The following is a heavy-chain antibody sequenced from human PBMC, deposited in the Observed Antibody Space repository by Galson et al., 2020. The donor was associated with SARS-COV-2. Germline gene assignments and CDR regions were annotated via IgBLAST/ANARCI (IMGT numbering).Heavy chain of an antibody. J-gene: IGHJ3*02. CDR1: GSTFSSLE. D-gene: IGHD3-22*01. CDR3: AREAGNYDRTSNDAFDI. CDR2: ISRSGTLI. V-gene: IGHV3-48*03. Sequence: GESLQISCAASGSTFSSLEMNWVRQAPGTGLEWVSYISRSGTLIYYADSVKGRFTISRDNAKNSMYLQMNSLRAEDTAVYYCAREAGNYDRTSNDAFDIWGQGTMVTVSS.